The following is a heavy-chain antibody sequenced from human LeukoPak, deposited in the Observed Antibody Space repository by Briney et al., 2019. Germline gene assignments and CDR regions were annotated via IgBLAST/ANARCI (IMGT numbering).Heavy chain of an antibody. CDR1: GGSFSGYY. CDR3: ARRHDSGHMDV. V-gene: IGHV4-34*01. D-gene: IGHD3-22*01. CDR2: INHSGST. Sequence: PSETLSLTCAVYGGSFSGYYWSWIRQPPGKGLEWIGEINHSGSTNYNPSLKSRVTISVDTSKNQFSLKLSSVTAADTAVYYCARRHDSGHMDVWGQGTTVTVSS. J-gene: IGHJ6*02.